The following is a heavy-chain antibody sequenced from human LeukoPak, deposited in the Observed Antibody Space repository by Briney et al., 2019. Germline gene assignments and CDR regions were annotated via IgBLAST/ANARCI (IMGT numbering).Heavy chain of an antibody. CDR3: ARSLSSSWDAFDI. V-gene: IGHV4-59*08. J-gene: IGHJ3*02. CDR1: GGSIRSYY. D-gene: IGHD6-13*01. CDR2: IYHSGST. Sequence: PSETLSLTCTVSGGSIRSYYWSWTRQLPGKGLEWIGYIYHSGSTNYNPSLKSRVTISVDASKNQFSLKLSSVTAADTAVYYCARSLSSSWDAFDIWGQGTMVTVSS.